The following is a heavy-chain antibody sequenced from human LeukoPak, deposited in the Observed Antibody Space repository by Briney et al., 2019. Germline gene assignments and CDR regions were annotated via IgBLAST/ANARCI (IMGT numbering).Heavy chain of an antibody. CDR3: ARGRSEYYDFWSGYGPPYYYGMDV. CDR2: MNPNRGNT. Sequence: EPSVKPSCKASGYTFTSYDINWVRQATGQGLEWMGWMNPNRGNTGYAHKFQGRVTMTRNTSISTAYMELSSLRSEDTAVYYCARGRSEYYDFWSGYGPPYYYGMDVWGQGTTVTVSS. D-gene: IGHD3-3*01. V-gene: IGHV1-8*01. CDR1: GYTFTSYD. J-gene: IGHJ6*02.